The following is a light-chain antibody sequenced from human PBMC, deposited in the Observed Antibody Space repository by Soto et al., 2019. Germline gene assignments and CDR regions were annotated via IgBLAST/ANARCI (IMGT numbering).Light chain of an antibody. CDR1: QTFSSAY. CDR3: QQYDSFPLIA. V-gene: IGKV3-20*01. Sequence: EMVLTQSPGTLSLSPGERATLSCRASQTFSSAYLGWYQQKPGQAPRLLIYGTSSRATGIPDRFSGSGSGTDFTLTISRLEPEDFAVYYCQQYDSFPLIAFGQGTRLEIK. J-gene: IGKJ5*01. CDR2: GTS.